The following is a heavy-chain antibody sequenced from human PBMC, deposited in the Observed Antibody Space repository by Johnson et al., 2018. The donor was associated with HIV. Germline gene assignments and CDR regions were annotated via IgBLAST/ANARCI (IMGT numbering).Heavy chain of an antibody. CDR1: GFTFSSYG. CDR3: AGGNGWADFWSGRGAFDI. D-gene: IGHD3-3*01. Sequence: QMQLVESGGGVVQPGRSLRLSCAASGFTFSSYGMHWVRQAPGKGLEWVAVIWYDGSNKYYADSGKGRFTISRDNSKNTLYLQMNSLRAEDTALYYCAGGNGWADFWSGRGAFDIWGQGTMVTVSS. V-gene: IGHV3-33*01. CDR2: IWYDGSNK. J-gene: IGHJ3*02.